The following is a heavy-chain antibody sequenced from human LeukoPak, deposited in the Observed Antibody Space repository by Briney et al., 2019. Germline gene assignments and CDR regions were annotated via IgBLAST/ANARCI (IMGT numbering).Heavy chain of an antibody. CDR1: GFTFSAFG. J-gene: IGHJ4*02. D-gene: IGHD7-27*01. Sequence: GGSLRLSCAASGFTFSAFGMNWVRQAPGKGLEWVSTITNSGGSTYYVDSVKGRFTISRDNSKNTLYLQMNSLKGEDTAVYYCATSLGPLAEYWGRGTLVTVSS. V-gene: IGHV3-23*01. CDR2: ITNSGGST. CDR3: ATSLGPLAEY.